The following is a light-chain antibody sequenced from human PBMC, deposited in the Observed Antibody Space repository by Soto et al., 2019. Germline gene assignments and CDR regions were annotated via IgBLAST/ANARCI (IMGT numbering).Light chain of an antibody. J-gene: IGLJ2*01. CDR1: SSDVGNYNL. V-gene: IGLV2-23*03. CDR3: CSYAGSRTFV. Sequence: QSALTQPASVSGSPGQSITISCTGTSSDVGNYNLVSWYQQHPGKAPKLMIYEGSKRPSGVPNRFSASKSGNTASLTISGLQAEDEADYYCCSYAGSRTFVFGGGTKLTVL. CDR2: EGS.